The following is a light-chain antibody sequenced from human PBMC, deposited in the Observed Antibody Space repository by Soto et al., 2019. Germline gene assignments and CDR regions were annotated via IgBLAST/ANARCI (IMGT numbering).Light chain of an antibody. V-gene: IGKV3-20*01. CDR2: GAS. CDR1: QSVSSNY. Sequence: EIVLTQSPGTLSLSPGERATLSCRATQSVSSNYLAWYQQKPGQAPRPLIYGASSRATGIPDRFSGSGAGTDFTLNISRLESEDFAVYYCQQYGSSPWTFGQGTKV. J-gene: IGKJ1*01. CDR3: QQYGSSPWT.